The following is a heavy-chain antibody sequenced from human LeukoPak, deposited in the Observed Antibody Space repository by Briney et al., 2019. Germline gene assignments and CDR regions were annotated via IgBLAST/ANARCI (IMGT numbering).Heavy chain of an antibody. J-gene: IGHJ4*02. V-gene: IGHV4-39*01. CDR2: IYSSGSA. D-gene: IGHD3-3*01. CDR3: QSRYLEWLLEY. CDR1: GGSISSSSYY. Sequence: SETLSLTCTVSGGSISSSSYYWGWIRQPPGKGLEWIGSIYSSGSAYYNPSLKSRVTISVDTSKNQFSLRLSSVTAADTAVYYCQSRYLEWLLEYWGQGTLVTVSS.